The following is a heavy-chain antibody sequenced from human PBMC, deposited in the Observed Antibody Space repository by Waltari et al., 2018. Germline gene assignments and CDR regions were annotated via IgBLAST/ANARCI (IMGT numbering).Heavy chain of an antibody. D-gene: IGHD2-15*01. Sequence: QVQLVESGGGVVQPGRSLRLSCAASGFTFSSYAMHWVRQAPGKGLEWVAVISYDGSNKYYADSVKGRFTISRDNSKNTLYLQMNSLRAEDTAVYYCARPRRSIVVVVAAIDIWGQGTMVTVSS. V-gene: IGHV3-30-3*01. CDR2: ISYDGSNK. J-gene: IGHJ3*02. CDR3: ARPRRSIVVVVAAIDI. CDR1: GFTFSSYA.